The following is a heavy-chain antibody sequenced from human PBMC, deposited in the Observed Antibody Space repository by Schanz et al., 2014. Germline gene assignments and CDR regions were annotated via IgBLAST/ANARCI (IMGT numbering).Heavy chain of an antibody. D-gene: IGHD1-26*01. Sequence: QVQLVQSGADVKKPGASVKVSCKASGYTLTNFDINWVRQAPGQGLEWLGTIFLNDGGTHSAEKFQGRIIMTRDTSTSTVYLDLSSLRSEDTAVYYCARERPRKGDFDYWGQGTLVTVSS. J-gene: IGHJ4*02. CDR2: IFLNDGGT. CDR1: GYTLTNFD. CDR3: ARERPRKGDFDY. V-gene: IGHV1-46*01.